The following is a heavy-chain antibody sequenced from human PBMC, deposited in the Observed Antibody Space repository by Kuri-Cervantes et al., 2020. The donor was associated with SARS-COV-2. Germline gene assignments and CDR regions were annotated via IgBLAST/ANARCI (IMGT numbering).Heavy chain of an antibody. V-gene: IGHV1-69*13. CDR3: ARDAGDSIGNSSSGY. Sequence: SVKVSCKASGGTFSSYAISWVRQAPRQGLEWMGGIIPIFGTANYAQKFQGRVTITADESTSTAYMELSSLRSEDTAVYYCARDAGDSIGNSSSGYWGQGTLVTVSS. CDR2: IIPIFGTA. J-gene: IGHJ4*02. CDR1: GGTFSSYA. D-gene: IGHD6-6*01.